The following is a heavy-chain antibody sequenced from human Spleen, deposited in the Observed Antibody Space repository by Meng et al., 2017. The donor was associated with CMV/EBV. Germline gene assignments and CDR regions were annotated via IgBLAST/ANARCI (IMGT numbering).Heavy chain of an antibody. CDR3: ARSNCSSTSCYSINNYYYGMDV. CDR2: INWDGGRT. V-gene: IGHV3-20*04. Sequence: GESLKISCAASGFNFDDHGMTWVRQAPGKGLEWVSVINWDGGRTDYADSVRGRFTISRDNAKNSVYLHLNSLRAEDTAVYYCARSNCSSTSCYSINNYYYGMDVWGQGTTVTVSS. J-gene: IGHJ6*02. D-gene: IGHD2-2*01. CDR1: GFNFDDHG.